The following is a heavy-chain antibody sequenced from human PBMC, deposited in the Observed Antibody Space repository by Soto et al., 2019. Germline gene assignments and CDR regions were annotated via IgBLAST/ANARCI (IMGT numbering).Heavy chain of an antibody. CDR1: GGSISSSGDY. D-gene: IGHD2-15*01. Sequence: SETLSLTCTVSGGSISSSGDYWGWSRQPPGKGLEWIGSIFYSGSTYYNPSLKSRVTISVDTSKNQFSLKLSSVTAADTAVYFCARQLGNYYYGMDVWGQGTTVTVS. J-gene: IGHJ6*02. CDR3: ARQLGNYYYGMDV. CDR2: IFYSGST. V-gene: IGHV4-39*01.